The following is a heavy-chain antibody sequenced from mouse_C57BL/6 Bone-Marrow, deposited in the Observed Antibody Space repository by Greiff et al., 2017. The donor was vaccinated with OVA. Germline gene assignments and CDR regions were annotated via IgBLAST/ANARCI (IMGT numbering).Heavy chain of an antibody. D-gene: IGHD3-3*01. V-gene: IGHV3-6*01. J-gene: IGHJ3*01. Sequence: VQLQQSGPGLVKPSQSLSLTCSVTGYSITSGYYWNWIRQFPGNKLEWMGYISYDGSNNYNPSLKNRISITRDTSKNQFFLKLNSVSTEDTATYFCAREGCRSSGAWFAYWGRGTLVTVS. CDR3: AREGCRSSGAWFAY. CDR1: GYSITSGYY. CDR2: ISYDGSN.